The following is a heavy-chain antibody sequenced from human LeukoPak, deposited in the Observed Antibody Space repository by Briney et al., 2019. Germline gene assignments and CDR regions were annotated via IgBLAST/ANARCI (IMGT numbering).Heavy chain of an antibody. V-gene: IGHV3-30*04. CDR1: GFTFSSYA. CDR3: ARDPRGYCSGGSCFQYGMDV. J-gene: IGHJ6*02. CDR2: ISYDGSNK. Sequence: GGSLRLPCAASGFTFSSYAMHWVRQAPGKGLEWVAVISYDGSNKYYADSVRGRFTISRDNSKNTLYLQMNSLRAEDTAVYYCARDPRGYCSGGSCFQYGMDVWGQGTTVTVPS. D-gene: IGHD2-15*01.